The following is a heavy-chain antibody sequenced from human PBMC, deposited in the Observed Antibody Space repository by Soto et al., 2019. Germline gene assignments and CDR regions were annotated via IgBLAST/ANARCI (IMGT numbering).Heavy chain of an antibody. CDR3: ARQGGAAAGISFDP. CDR2: IYYSGST. V-gene: IGHV4-39*01. Sequence: SETLSPTCTVSGGSIISSSYYWGWIRQPPGKGLEWIGNIYYSGSTYYNPSLKSRVTISVVTSKNQFSLKLSSVTAADTAVYYCARQGGAAAGISFDPWGQGTLVTVSS. J-gene: IGHJ5*02. D-gene: IGHD6-13*01. CDR1: GGSIISSSYY.